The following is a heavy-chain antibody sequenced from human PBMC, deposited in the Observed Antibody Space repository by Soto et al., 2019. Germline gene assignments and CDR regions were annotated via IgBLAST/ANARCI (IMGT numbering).Heavy chain of an antibody. CDR1: GFTFSSYD. Sequence: GGSLRLSCAASGFTFSSYDMHWVRQATGKGLEWVSAIGTAGDTYYPGSVKGRFTISRENAKNSLYLQMNSLRAEDTAVYYCARSSGSDYGDYDYYYGMDVWGQRTTVTVSS. CDR3: ARSSGSDYGDYDYYYGMDV. D-gene: IGHD4-17*01. J-gene: IGHJ6*02. V-gene: IGHV3-13*01. CDR2: IGTAGDT.